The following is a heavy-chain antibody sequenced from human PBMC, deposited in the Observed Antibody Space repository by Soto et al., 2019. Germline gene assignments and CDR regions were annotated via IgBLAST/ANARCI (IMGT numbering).Heavy chain of an antibody. J-gene: IGHJ4*02. Sequence: GASVKDYRKGAVYTVTRYGCRGVQQAPRQGLEWMGWISAYNGNTNYAQKLQGRVTMTTDTSTSTAYMELRSLRSDDTAVYYCARYHGDYVFSDYWGQGTLVTVSS. CDR1: VYTVTRYG. D-gene: IGHD4-17*01. V-gene: IGHV1-18*01. CDR3: ARYHGDYVFSDY. CDR2: ISAYNGNT.